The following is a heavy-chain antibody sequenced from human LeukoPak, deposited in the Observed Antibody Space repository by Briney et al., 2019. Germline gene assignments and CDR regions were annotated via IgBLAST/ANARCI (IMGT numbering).Heavy chain of an antibody. CDR2: INHSGST. J-gene: IGHJ5*02. CDR3: ARGPAMVRGVNWFDP. CDR1: GGSFSGYC. Sequence: SETLSLTCAVYGGSFSGYCWSRIRQPPGKGLEWIGEINHSGSTNYNPSLKSRVTISVDTSKNQFSLKLSSVTAADTAVYYCARGPAMVRGVNWFDPWGQGTLVTVSS. V-gene: IGHV4-34*01. D-gene: IGHD3-10*01.